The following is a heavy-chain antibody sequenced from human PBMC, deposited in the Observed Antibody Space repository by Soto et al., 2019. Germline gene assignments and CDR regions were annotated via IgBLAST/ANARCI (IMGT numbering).Heavy chain of an antibody. J-gene: IGHJ4*02. V-gene: IGHV3-30*18. CDR3: AKDLAAPGILSCFDY. D-gene: IGHD6-13*01. Sequence: QVQLVESGGGVVQAGRSQRLSCTASGFTFSNFGMHWVRQAPGQGLEWVAAISYDGSQKNYADSVKGRFTISIDNSQDTLFLQMDSLRPKATAVNYCAKDLAAPGILSCFDYWGQGTLVTASS. CDR1: GFTFSNFG. CDR2: ISYDGSQK.